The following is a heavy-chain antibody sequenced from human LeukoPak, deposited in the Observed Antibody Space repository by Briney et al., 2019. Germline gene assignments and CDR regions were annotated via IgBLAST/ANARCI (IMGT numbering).Heavy chain of an antibody. D-gene: IGHD3-16*01. CDR1: GFTFDDYA. V-gene: IGHV3-9*03. J-gene: IGHJ4*02. Sequence: GRSLRLSCAASGFTFDDYAMHWVRHAPGKGLEWVSGISWNSGSISYADSVKGRFTISRDNAKNSLYLQMTSLRPEDMALYYCATEGGYWGQGTLVTVSS. CDR2: ISWNSGSI. CDR3: ATEGGY.